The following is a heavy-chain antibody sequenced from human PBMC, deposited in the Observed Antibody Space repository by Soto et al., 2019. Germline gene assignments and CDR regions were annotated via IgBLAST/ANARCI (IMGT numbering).Heavy chain of an antibody. CDR1: GFTFSSFE. V-gene: IGHV3-48*03. Sequence: SGGSLRLSCAASGFTFSSFEMNWVRQAPGKGPEWVSYISNSGNTIKYAGSVKGRFTISRDNAKNSLYLQMNSLRGEDTAVYYCARAFSGSYYRYFQNWGQGTLVTVSS. CDR2: ISNSGNTI. CDR3: ARAFSGSYYRYFQN. J-gene: IGHJ1*01. D-gene: IGHD1-26*01.